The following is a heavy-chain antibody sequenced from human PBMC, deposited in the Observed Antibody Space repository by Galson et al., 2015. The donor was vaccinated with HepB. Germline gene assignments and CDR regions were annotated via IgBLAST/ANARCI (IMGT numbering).Heavy chain of an antibody. V-gene: IGHV3-33*01. J-gene: IGHJ6*02. D-gene: IGHD6-13*01. CDR1: GFSFSTYG. Sequence: SLRLSCAASGFSFSTYGMHWVRQAPGKGLEWVAVIWYDGSNKFYGDSVKGRFTFSRDNSKNTLFLQMNSLRVEDTAVYYCARDVRIAATGTTHPWGMDVWGQGTTVTVSS. CDR3: ARDVRIAATGTTHPWGMDV. CDR2: IWYDGSNK.